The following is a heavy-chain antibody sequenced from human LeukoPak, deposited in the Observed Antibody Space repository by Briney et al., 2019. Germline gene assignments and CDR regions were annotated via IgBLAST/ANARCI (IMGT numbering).Heavy chain of an antibody. CDR1: GGSISSYC. D-gene: IGHD6-13*01. CDR2: IYYSGST. Sequence: PSETLSLTCTVSGGSISSYCWSWIRQPPGKGLEWIGYIYYSGSTNYNPSLKSRVTISVDTSKNQFSLKLSSVTAADTAVYYCARQAPIAAVFDYWGQGTLVTVYS. V-gene: IGHV4-59*08. J-gene: IGHJ4*02. CDR3: ARQAPIAAVFDY.